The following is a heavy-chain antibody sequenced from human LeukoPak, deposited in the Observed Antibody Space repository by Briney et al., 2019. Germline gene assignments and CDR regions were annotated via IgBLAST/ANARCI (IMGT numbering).Heavy chain of an antibody. CDR3: ARLGPYYDFWSGYLPVDY. D-gene: IGHD3-3*01. J-gene: IGHJ4*02. V-gene: IGHV4-39*01. CDR2: IYYSGST. CDR1: GGSISSSSYY. Sequence: PSETLSLTCTVSGGSISSSSYYWGWIRQPPGKGLEWIGSIYYSGSTYYNPSLKSRITISVDTSKNQFSLKLNSMTAADTAVYYCARLGPYYDFWSGYLPVDYWGQGTLVTVSS.